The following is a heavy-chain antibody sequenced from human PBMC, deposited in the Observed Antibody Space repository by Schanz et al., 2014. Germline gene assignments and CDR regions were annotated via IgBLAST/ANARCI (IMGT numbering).Heavy chain of an antibody. V-gene: IGHV1-18*01. Sequence: GPGVKKPGASVRVSCKASGYTFTSYGISWVRQAPGQGLEWMGWISVYNHNKEYDQKFQGRVTMTTDTSTSTAYMALTDLRSDDTAVYYCARDRRFFDRDDLYYFDSWGQGALXTVSS. CDR1: GYTFTSYG. J-gene: IGHJ4*02. CDR3: ARDRRFFDRDDLYYFDS. D-gene: IGHD3-3*01. CDR2: ISVYNHNK.